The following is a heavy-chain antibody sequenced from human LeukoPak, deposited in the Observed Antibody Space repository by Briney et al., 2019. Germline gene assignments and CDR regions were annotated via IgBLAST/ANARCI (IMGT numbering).Heavy chain of an antibody. CDR1: GFTFSTYS. D-gene: IGHD3-22*01. Sequence: GGSLRLSCAASGFTFSTYSMNWVRQAPGKGLEWFSYISSTSSTIYYADSVKGRFTISRDNAKDSLYLQMNSLRNEDTAVYYCARDRGADYYYDSSAYDYPYYFDYWGQGTLVTVSS. V-gene: IGHV3-48*02. CDR2: ISSTSSTI. CDR3: ARDRGADYYYDSSAYDYPYYFDY. J-gene: IGHJ4*02.